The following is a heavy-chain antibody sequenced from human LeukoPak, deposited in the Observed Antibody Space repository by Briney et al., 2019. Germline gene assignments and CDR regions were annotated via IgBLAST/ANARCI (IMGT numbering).Heavy chain of an antibody. J-gene: IGHJ4*02. CDR1: GGSISSGGYY. CDR3: ARASYQLLLKGYFDY. V-gene: IGHV4-31*03. D-gene: IGHD2-2*01. Sequence: SETLSLTCTVSGGSISSGGYYWSWVRQHPGKGLERIGYIYYSGSTYYNPSLKSRVTISVDTSKNQFSLKLSSVTAADTAVYYCARASYQLLLKGYFDYWGQGTLVTVSS. CDR2: IYYSGST.